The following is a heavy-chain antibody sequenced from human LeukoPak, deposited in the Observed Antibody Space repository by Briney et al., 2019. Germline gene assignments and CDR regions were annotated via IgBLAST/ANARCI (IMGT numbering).Heavy chain of an antibody. J-gene: IGHJ4*02. D-gene: IGHD5-18*01. Sequence: RGSLRLSCAASGFTFSSYAMSWVRQAPGKGLEWVSAISGSGGSTYYADSVKGRFTISRDNSKNTLYLQMNSLRAEDTAIYYCASFGYSYVSEDYWGQGTLVTVSS. CDR1: GFTFSSYA. V-gene: IGHV3-23*01. CDR3: ASFGYSYVSEDY. CDR2: ISGSGGST.